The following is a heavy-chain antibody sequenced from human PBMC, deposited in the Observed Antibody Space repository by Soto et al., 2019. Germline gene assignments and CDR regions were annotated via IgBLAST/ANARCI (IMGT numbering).Heavy chain of an antibody. Sequence: EVQLVESGGDLVQPGRSLRLSCAASGFTFDDYAMHWIRQAPGKGLEWVSGISWNSGTIGYAGSVKGRFTISRDNAKNSLYRQMNSLRPEDTALYYCAKNVRDSGWYLYFDLWCRGTLVTVSS. CDR3: AKNVRDSGWYLYFDL. J-gene: IGHJ2*01. D-gene: IGHD6-19*01. CDR1: GFTFDDYA. V-gene: IGHV3-9*01. CDR2: ISWNSGTI.